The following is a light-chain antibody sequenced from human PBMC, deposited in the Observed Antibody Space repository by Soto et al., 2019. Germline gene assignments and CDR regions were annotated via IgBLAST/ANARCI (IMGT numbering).Light chain of an antibody. CDR3: HSSGSTHQV. CDR2: EDN. J-gene: IGLJ2*01. CDR1: SGNIASSF. Sequence: NFMLTQPHSVSESPGKTVTISCTRSSGNIASSFVQWFQQRPGSSPTTVIYEDNQRPSGVPDRFSGSIDSSSNSASLTISGLKTEDEAEYICHSSGSTHQVFGGGTKLTVL. V-gene: IGLV6-57*01.